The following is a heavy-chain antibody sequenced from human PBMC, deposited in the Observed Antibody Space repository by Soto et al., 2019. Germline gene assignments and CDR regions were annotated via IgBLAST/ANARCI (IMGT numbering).Heavy chain of an antibody. V-gene: IGHV1-69*01. CDR1: LGTFSIYA. Sequence: SVXVCFKSCLGTFSIYAIICFRQAPGQGLEWMGGIIPIFVTANYAQKFQGRVTITADESTSTAYMELSSLRSEDTAVYYSARGELEIRSDDDFDIWGQGTMVTVSS. CDR3: ARGELEIRSDDDFDI. D-gene: IGHD1-1*01. J-gene: IGHJ3*02. CDR2: IIPIFVTA.